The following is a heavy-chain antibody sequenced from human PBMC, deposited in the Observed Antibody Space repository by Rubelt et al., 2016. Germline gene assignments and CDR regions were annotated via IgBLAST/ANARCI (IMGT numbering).Heavy chain of an antibody. CDR1: GGSFSGYY. CDR3: AKLDTTGPDEY. D-gene: IGHD3-22*01. J-gene: IGHJ4*02. V-gene: IGHV4-34*01. Sequence: QVQLQQWGAGLLKPSETLSLTCAVYGGSFSGYYWSWIRQPPGKGLEWIGEINHGGSTNYNPSLKSRVTISRDTSTSQFSRKLSSGTAADTAFYYCAKLDTTGPDEYWGQGTLVTVSS. CDR2: INHGGST.